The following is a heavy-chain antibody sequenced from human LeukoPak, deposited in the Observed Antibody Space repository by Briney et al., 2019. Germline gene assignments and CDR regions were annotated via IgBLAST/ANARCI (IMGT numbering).Heavy chain of an antibody. Sequence: SETLSLTCTVSGGSISSSSYYWGWIRQPPGKGLEWIGSIYYSGSTYYNPSLKSRVTISVETSKNQFSLKLSSVTAADTAVYYCARSPNSGYDPFDYWGQGTLVTVSS. CDR3: ARSPNSGYDPFDY. V-gene: IGHV4-39*01. CDR1: GGSISSSSYY. D-gene: IGHD5-12*01. J-gene: IGHJ4*02. CDR2: IYYSGST.